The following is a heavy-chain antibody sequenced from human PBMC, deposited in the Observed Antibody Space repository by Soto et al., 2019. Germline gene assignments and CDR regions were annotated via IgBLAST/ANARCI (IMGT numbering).Heavy chain of an antibody. CDR2: ISYDGSTK. V-gene: IGHV3-30*18. D-gene: IGHD3-9*01. CDR1: GFTFSSYG. CDR3: AKDLYYDILTADSPGDAFDF. Sequence: GGSLRLSCAASGFTFSSYGMHWVRQAPGKGLEWVAVISYDGSTKYYPDSVKGRFTISRDNSKNTLYLQMNSLRAEDTAVYYCAKDLYYDILTADSPGDAFDFWGQGTMVTVSS. J-gene: IGHJ3*01.